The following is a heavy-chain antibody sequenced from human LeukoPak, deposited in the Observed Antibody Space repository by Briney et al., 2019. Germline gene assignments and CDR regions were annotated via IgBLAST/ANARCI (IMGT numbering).Heavy chain of an antibody. V-gene: IGHV3-33*01. CDR1: GFTFSSYG. CDR2: IWYDGSNK. Sequence: GRSLRLSCAASGFTFSSYGMHWVRQAPGKGLEWVAVIWYDGSNKYYADSVKGRFTISRDNAKNSLYLQMNSLRDEDTAVYYCARAQPGFGEFPLYYWGQGTLVTVSS. D-gene: IGHD3-10*01. J-gene: IGHJ4*02. CDR3: ARAQPGFGEFPLYY.